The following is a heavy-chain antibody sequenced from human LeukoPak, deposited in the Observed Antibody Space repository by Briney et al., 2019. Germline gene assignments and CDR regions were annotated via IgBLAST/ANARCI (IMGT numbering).Heavy chain of an antibody. CDR2: IYYSGST. V-gene: IGHV4-39*07. Sequence: SETLSLTCTVSGGSISSSSYYWGWIRQPPGKGLEWIGSIYYSGSTYYNPSLKSRVTISVDTSKNQFSLKLSSVTAADTAVYYCARDGDIVVVVAALRGWFDPWGQGTLVTVSS. CDR3: ARDGDIVVVVAALRGWFDP. CDR1: GGSISSSSYY. D-gene: IGHD2-15*01. J-gene: IGHJ5*02.